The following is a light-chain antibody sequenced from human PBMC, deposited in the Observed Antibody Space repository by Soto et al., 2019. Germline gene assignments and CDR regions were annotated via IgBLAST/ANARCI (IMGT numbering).Light chain of an antibody. V-gene: IGLV2-14*01. CDR1: SSDVGGYNY. CDR3: SSYTSSSTL. Sequence: QCALSQPASVSGSPGQTITISCTRTSSDVGGYNYVSWYQQHPGKAPKLMIYAVTDRPSGVSSRFSGSKSGNTASLTISGLQAEDAADYYGSSYTSSSTLFGTGTKVTVL. J-gene: IGLJ1*01. CDR2: AVT.